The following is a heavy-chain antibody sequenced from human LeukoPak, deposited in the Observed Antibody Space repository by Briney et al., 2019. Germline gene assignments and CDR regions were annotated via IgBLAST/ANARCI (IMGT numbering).Heavy chain of an antibody. CDR3: AKGPIANGYYFEY. V-gene: IGHV3-23*01. CDR1: GFTFSSYA. D-gene: IGHD6-13*01. Sequence: PGGSLRLSCAASGFTFSSYAMSWVRQAPGKGLEWVSTISGSGGSTYYADSVKGRFTISRDNSKNTPYLQMNSLRAEDTAVYYCAKGPIANGYYFEYWGQGSLVTVSS. CDR2: ISGSGGST. J-gene: IGHJ4*02.